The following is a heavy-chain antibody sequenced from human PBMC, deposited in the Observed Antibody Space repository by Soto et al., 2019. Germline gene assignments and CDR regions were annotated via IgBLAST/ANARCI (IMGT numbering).Heavy chain of an antibody. V-gene: IGHV3-23*01. J-gene: IGHJ4*02. Sequence: PGGSLRLSCAASGFTFRSYAMIWVRQAPGKGLEWVSGISGSGGRTYYADSVKGRFTISRDNSKETLYLQMSSLRVEDTAVYFCAKQSRVLVTASNHDFWGQGTPVTVSS. D-gene: IGHD2-21*02. CDR3: AKQSRVLVTASNHDF. CDR1: GFTFRSYA. CDR2: ISGSGGRT.